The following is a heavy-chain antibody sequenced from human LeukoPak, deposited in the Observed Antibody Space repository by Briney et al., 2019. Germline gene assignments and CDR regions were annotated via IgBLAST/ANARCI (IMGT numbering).Heavy chain of an antibody. V-gene: IGHV3-9*02. J-gene: IGHJ4*02. CDR1: GFTSNDHA. Sequence: PGRSPRLSCAASGFTSNDHAMHWIRQIPGKGLEWVSGIYWNSSGTGYADSVKGRFTISRDNAKNSLYLQMNSLRAEDTAVYYCARDREMATILREFDYWGQGTLVTVSS. CDR3: ARDREMATILREFDY. D-gene: IGHD5-24*01. CDR2: IYWNSSGT.